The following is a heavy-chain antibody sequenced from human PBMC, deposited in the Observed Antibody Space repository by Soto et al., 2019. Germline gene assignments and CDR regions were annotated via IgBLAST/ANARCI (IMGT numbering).Heavy chain of an antibody. CDR3: ARDRAKLGYCSGASCYSDY. D-gene: IGHD2-15*01. CDR1: GYTFTSYG. J-gene: IGHJ4*02. CDR2: ISAYNGNT. Sequence: QVQLVQSGAEVKKPGASVKVSCKASGYTFTSYGISWVRQAPGQGLEWMGWISAYNGNTNYAQKLQGRVTMTTDTSTSTAYMELRSLRSDDTAVYYCARDRAKLGYCSGASCYSDYWGQGTLVTVSS. V-gene: IGHV1-18*01.